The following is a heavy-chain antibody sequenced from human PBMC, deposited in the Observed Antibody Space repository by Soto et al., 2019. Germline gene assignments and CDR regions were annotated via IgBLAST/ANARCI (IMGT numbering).Heavy chain of an antibody. V-gene: IGHV3-23*01. J-gene: IGHJ3*02. CDR2: ISGSGGST. Sequence: GGSLRLSCAASGFTFGGYWMHWVRQAPGKGLEWVSRISGSGGSTYYADSVKGRFTISRDNSKNTLYLQMNSLRAEDTAVYYCAKVASVDIWGQGTMVTVSS. CDR3: AKVASVDI. CDR1: GFTFGGYW.